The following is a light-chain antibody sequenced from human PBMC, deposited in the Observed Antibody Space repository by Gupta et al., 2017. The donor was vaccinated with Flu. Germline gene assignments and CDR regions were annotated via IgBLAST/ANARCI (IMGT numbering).Light chain of an antibody. J-gene: IGKJ1*01. V-gene: IGKV4-1*01. Sequence: NCKSSQSVLYSSNNKNYLAWYQQKPGQPPKLLIYWASTRESGVPDRFSGSGSGTDFTLTISSLQAEDVAVYYCQQYYSSPWTFGQGTKVEIK. CDR2: WAS. CDR1: QSVLYSSNNKNY. CDR3: QQYYSSPWT.